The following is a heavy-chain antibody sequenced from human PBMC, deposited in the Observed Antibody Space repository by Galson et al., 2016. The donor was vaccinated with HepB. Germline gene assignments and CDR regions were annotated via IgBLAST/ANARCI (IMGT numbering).Heavy chain of an antibody. J-gene: IGHJ6*02. CDR1: GFTFSTYT. CDR3: ARDFQQDGPGNYYIAYYYYGMDV. D-gene: IGHD3-10*01. Sequence: SLRLSCAASGFTFSTYTMNWVRQAPGKGLEWVSVISSRSTYIYYAESVKGRLTISRDNAKNSLYLQMNSLRAEDTAVYYCARDFQQDGPGNYYIAYYYYGMDVWGQGTTVTVSS. V-gene: IGHV3-21*06. CDR2: ISSRSTYI.